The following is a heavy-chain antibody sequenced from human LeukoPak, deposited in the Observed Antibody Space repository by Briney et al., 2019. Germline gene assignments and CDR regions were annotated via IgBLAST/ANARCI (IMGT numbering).Heavy chain of an antibody. CDR1: GYTFTGYY. V-gene: IGHV1-2*02. CDR3: ARDPTIFGVVSYYFDY. CDR2: INPNSGGT. D-gene: IGHD3-3*01. Sequence: GASVKVSCKASGYTFTGYYMHWVRQAPGQGLEWMGWINPNSGGTNYAQKFQGRVTMTRDTSISTAYMELSRLRSDDTAVYYCARDPTIFGVVSYYFDYWGQGTLVTVSS. J-gene: IGHJ4*02.